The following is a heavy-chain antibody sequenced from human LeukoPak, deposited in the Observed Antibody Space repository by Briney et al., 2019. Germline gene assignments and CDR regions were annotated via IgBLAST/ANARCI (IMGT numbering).Heavy chain of an antibody. CDR1: GGSISSYY. J-gene: IGHJ4*02. D-gene: IGHD4-17*01. Sequence: SETLSLTCTVSGGSISSYYWSWIRQSPEKGLEWIGYIYYSGSTNYNPSLKSRITIVVDTSKNQISLKLSSVTAADTAVYYCARDRYGDYWFDYWGQGTLVTVSS. CDR3: ARDRYGDYWFDY. CDR2: IYYSGST. V-gene: IGHV4-59*01.